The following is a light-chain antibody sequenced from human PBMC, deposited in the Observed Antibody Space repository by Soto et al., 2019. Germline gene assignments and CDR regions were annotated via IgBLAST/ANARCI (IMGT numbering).Light chain of an antibody. J-gene: IGLJ2*01. Sequence: QSVLTQPPSASGTPGQRVTISCSGSSSNIGTNTVIWYQQLPGAAPKRLIYSDNQRPSGVPDRFAGSKSGTSASLAISGLQSEDEADYYCAAWDVSLVVFGGGTKLTVL. CDR3: AAWDVSLVV. CDR2: SDN. CDR1: SSNIGTNT. V-gene: IGLV1-44*01.